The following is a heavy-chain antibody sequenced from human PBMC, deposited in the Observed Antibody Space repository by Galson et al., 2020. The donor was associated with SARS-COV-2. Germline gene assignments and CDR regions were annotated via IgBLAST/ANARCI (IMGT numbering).Heavy chain of an antibody. V-gene: IGHV4-30-2*01. CDR3: ARDGYYDSSGYYYRGGFDY. CDR1: GGSISSGGYS. D-gene: IGHD3-22*01. Sequence: ASETLSLTCAVSGGSISSGGYSWSWIRQPPGKGLQWIGYISHSGSTYYNPSLKRRVTISVDRSKNQSSLKLSSVTAANTAVYYCARDGYYDSSGYYYRGGFDYWGQGTLVTVSS. CDR2: ISHSGST. J-gene: IGHJ4*02.